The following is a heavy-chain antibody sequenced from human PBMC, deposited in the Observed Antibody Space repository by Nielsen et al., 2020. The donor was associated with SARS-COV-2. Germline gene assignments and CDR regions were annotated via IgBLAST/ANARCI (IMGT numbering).Heavy chain of an antibody. CDR3: ARGGTIFGVVTRMDV. CDR1: GGSISSYY. J-gene: IGHJ6*02. CDR2: IYTSGST. Sequence: SETLSLTCTVPGGSISSYYWSWIRQPAGKGLEWIGRIYTSGSTNYNPSLKSRVTMSVDTSKNQFSLKLSSVTAADTAVYYCARGGTIFGVVTRMDVWGQGTTVTVSS. D-gene: IGHD3-3*01. V-gene: IGHV4-4*07.